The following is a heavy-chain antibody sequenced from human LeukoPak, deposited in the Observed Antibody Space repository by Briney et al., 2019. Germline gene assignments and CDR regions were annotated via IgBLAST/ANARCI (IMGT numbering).Heavy chain of an antibody. CDR2: ISYDGSGK. D-gene: IGHD4-17*01. CDR3: ATLYGDRGDY. J-gene: IGHJ4*02. Sequence: GRSLRLSCAASGFTFSSYGMHWVRQAPGKGLECLSVISYDGSGKYYADSVRGRFTISRDNSKNTLYLQMNSLRADDTAVYYCATLYGDRGDYWGQGTLVTVSS. CDR1: GFTFSSYG. V-gene: IGHV3-30*03.